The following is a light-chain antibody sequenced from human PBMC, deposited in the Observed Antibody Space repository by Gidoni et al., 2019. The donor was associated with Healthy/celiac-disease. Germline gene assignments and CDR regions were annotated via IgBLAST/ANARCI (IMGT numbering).Light chain of an antibody. Sequence: EFVLPQSQATLSVSPGERATLSCRASQSVSSNFAWYQQKPGQAPRLLIYGASTRATGIPARFSGSGSGTEFTPTISSLQSEDFAVYYCQQYNNWPRPSFGQGTKLEIK. CDR3: QQYNNWPRPS. CDR1: QSVSSN. CDR2: GAS. J-gene: IGKJ2*03. V-gene: IGKV3-15*01.